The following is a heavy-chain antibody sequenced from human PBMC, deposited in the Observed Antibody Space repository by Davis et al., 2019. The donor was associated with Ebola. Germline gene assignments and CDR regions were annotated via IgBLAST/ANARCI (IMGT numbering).Heavy chain of an antibody. D-gene: IGHD6-13*01. CDR2: IYPGDSDT. CDR3: ARLRSSSWYYLDF. CDR1: GYSFTNCW. Sequence: GESLKISCKSSGYSFTNCWIGWVRQMPGKGLEWMGIIYPGDSDTRYSPSFQGQVTISADKSINTAYLQWGSLKASDTAIYYCARLRSSSWYYLDFWGQGTLVTVSS. V-gene: IGHV5-51*01. J-gene: IGHJ4*02.